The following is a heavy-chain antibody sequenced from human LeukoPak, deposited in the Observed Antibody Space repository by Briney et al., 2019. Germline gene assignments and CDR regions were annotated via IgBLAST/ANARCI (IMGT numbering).Heavy chain of an antibody. Sequence: QAGGSLRLSCAASGFTFSSYEMNWVRQAPGKGLEWVANIKQDGSEKYYVDSVKGRFTISRDNAKNSLYLQMNSLRAEDTAVYYCARDDCSSISCYHNWFDPWGQGTLVTVSS. J-gene: IGHJ5*02. CDR1: GFTFSSYE. V-gene: IGHV3-7*01. D-gene: IGHD2-2*01. CDR3: ARDDCSSISCYHNWFDP. CDR2: IKQDGSEK.